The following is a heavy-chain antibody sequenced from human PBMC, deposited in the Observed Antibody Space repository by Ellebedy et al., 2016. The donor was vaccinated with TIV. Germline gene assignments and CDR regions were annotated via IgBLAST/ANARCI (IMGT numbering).Heavy chain of an antibody. J-gene: IGHJ5*02. CDR2: INHSGST. Sequence: MPSETLSLTCAVYGGSFSGYYWSWIRQSPGKGLEWFGDINHSGSTNYNPSLKSRVTISVDTSKNQFSLKLSSVTAADTAVFYCARGRRWFDPWGQGTLVTVSS. V-gene: IGHV4-34*01. CDR3: ARGRRWFDP. CDR1: GGSFSGYY.